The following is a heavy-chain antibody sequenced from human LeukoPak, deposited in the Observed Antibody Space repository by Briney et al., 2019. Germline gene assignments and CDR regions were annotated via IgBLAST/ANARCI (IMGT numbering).Heavy chain of an antibody. V-gene: IGHV1-2*02. CDR2: INPNSGGT. Sequence: GASVKVSCKASGYSFTDKYMHWVRQAPGQGLEWMGWINPNSGGTNYAQKFQGRVTMTTDTSMSTAYMELSRPTSDDTAVYYCARAGGRSWFDPWGQGTLVTVSS. CDR1: GYSFTDKY. CDR3: ARAGGRSWFDP. J-gene: IGHJ5*02.